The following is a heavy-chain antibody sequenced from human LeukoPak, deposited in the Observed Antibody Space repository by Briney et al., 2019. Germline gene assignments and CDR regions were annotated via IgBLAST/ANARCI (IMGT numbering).Heavy chain of an antibody. CDR3: ARDPGYDSSGYYDY. D-gene: IGHD3-22*01. Sequence: PSQTLSLTCTVSGVSISSYDYYWSWIRQPPGQGLEWIAYIYHSGSAYYNPSLRSRVTISVDTSMNQFSLRLSSVTAADTAVYYCARDPGYDSSGYYDYWGQGTLVTVSS. J-gene: IGHJ4*02. CDR2: IYHSGSA. CDR1: GVSISSYDYY. V-gene: IGHV4-30-4*01.